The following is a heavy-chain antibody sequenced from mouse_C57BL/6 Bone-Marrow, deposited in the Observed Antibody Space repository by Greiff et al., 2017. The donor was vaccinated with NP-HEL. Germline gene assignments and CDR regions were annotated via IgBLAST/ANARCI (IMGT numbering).Heavy chain of an antibody. V-gene: IGHV5-17*01. J-gene: IGHJ3*01. CDR3: ARGLGGAWFAY. CDR2: ISSGSSTI. D-gene: IGHD3-3*01. Sequence: EVKLVESGGGLVKPGGSLKLSCAASGFTFSDYGMHWVRQAPEKGLEWVAYISSGSSTIYYADTVKGRFTISRDNAKNTLFLQMTSLRSEDTAMYYCARGLGGAWFAYWGQGTLVTVSA. CDR1: GFTFSDYG.